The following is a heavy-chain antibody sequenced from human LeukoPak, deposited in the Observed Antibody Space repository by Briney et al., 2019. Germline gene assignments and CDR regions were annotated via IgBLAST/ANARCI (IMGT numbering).Heavy chain of an antibody. V-gene: IGHV3-7*03. CDR1: GFTFSSHW. D-gene: IGHD1-26*01. CDR2: INQGEGEK. Sequence: PGGSLRLSCVDSGFTFSSHWMSWVRQAPGKGLEWVANINQGEGEKYYVDSVKGRFTISRDNAKKSLFLQMNSLRAEDTAVYYCARGRFIAGTTAYYFDYWGQGPLVTVSS. CDR3: ARGRFIAGTTAYYFDY. J-gene: IGHJ4*02.